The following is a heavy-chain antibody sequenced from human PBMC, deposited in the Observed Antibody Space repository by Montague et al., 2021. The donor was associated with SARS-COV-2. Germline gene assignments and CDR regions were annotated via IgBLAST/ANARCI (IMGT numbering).Heavy chain of an antibody. J-gene: IGHJ4*02. D-gene: IGHD2-21*01. CDR1: GTTRKNNYY. CDR2: LYYSGNA. Sequence: SETLSLTCSFSGTTRKNNYYWGWIRQPPGKGLEWVGSLYYSGNAXYSPALRSRVTISVDTSRSQFSLQLTPVTVADTALYYCARGIDFGLVASRSHYFDTWGQGTLVSVSS. V-gene: IGHV4-39*01. CDR3: ARGIDFGLVASRSHYFDT.